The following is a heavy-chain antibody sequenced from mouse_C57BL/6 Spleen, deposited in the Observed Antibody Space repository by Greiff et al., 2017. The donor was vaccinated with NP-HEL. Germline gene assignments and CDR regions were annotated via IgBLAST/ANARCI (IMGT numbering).Heavy chain of an antibody. Sequence: QVQLQQPGAELVKPGASVKLSCKASGYTFTSYWMQWVKQRPGQGLEWIGAIDPSDSYTNYNQKFKGKATLTVATSSSTAYMQLSSRTSEDSAVYYCARGIVASNYYAMDYWGQGTSVTVSS. CDR3: ARGIVASNYYAMDY. CDR1: GYTFTSYW. D-gene: IGHD1-1*01. V-gene: IGHV1-50*01. CDR2: IDPSDSYT. J-gene: IGHJ4*01.